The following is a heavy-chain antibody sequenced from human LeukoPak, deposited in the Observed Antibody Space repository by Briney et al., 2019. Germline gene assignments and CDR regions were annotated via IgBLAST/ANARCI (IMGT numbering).Heavy chain of an antibody. CDR2: ISSSSSTI. Sequence: GGSLRLSCAASGFTFSSYSMNWVRQAPGKGLEWVSYISSSSSTIYYADSVKGRFTISRDNAKNSLYLQMNSLRAEDTAVYYCARVKVPYSSGWYVKVPDYWGQGTLVTVSS. CDR1: GFTFSSYS. J-gene: IGHJ4*02. V-gene: IGHV3-48*01. D-gene: IGHD6-19*01. CDR3: ARVKVPYSSGWYVKVPDY.